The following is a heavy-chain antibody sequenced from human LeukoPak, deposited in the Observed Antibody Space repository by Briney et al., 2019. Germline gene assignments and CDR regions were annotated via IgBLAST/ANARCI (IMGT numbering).Heavy chain of an antibody. CDR3: ARSMAQGDYYDYGMDV. V-gene: IGHV3-21*01. CDR2: ISSSSSYI. D-gene: IGHD2/OR15-2a*01. CDR1: GFTFSRYS. J-gene: IGHJ6*02. Sequence: AGSLRLSCAASGFTFSRYSMNWVRQAPGKGLEWVSSISSSSSYIYYADSVKRRFSISRDNAKNSLYLQMNSLRAEDTAVYYCARSMAQGDYYDYGMDVRGRGTAVTVSS.